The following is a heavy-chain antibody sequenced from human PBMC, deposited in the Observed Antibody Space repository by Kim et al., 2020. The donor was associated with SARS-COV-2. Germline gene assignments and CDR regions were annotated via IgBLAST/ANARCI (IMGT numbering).Heavy chain of an antibody. V-gene: IGHV3-7*03. CDR2: GSEK. D-gene: IGHD6-25*01. CDR3: ARGYSGAS. J-gene: IGHJ4*02. Sequence: GSEKYYVDSVKGRFTISRDNAKNSLYLQMNSLRAEDTAVYYCARGYSGASWGQGTLVTVSS.